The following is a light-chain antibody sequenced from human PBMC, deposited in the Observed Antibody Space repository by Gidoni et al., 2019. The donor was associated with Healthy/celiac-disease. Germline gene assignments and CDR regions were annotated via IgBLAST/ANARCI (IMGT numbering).Light chain of an antibody. J-gene: IGKJ5*01. CDR1: QSLLHSNGYNY. V-gene: IGKV2-28*01. CDR2: LGS. Sequence: DIVMTQSPLSLHVTPGEPASISCRSSQSLLHSNGYNYLDWYLQKPGQSPQLLIYLGSNRASGVPDRFSGSGSGTDFTLKISRVEAEYVGVYYRMQALQTPITFGQGTRLEIK. CDR3: MQALQTPIT.